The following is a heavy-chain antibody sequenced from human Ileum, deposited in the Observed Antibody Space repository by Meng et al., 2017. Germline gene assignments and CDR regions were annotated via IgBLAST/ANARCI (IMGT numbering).Heavy chain of an antibody. CDR1: GVSISSNVNY. D-gene: IGHD3-3*01. J-gene: IGHJ2*01. V-gene: IGHV4-31*01. CDR3: ARNDLAFWYFDL. Sequence: HVQPAESCPELCTSSQTLSLTCIFSGVSISSNVNYWSWIRQHPGKGLEWLGYMYYSGSTYYNPSINTPITISLDTSKNQFSLRLDSVTAADTAVYFCARNDLAFWYFDLWGRGTLVTVSS. CDR2: MYYSGST.